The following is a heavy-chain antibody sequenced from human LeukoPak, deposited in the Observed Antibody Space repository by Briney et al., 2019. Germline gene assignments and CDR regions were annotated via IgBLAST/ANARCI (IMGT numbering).Heavy chain of an antibody. D-gene: IGHD6-6*01. Sequence: PGGSLRLSCAASGFTVSSNYMRWVRQAPGKGLEWVSVIYSGGSTYYADSVKGRFTISRDNSKNTLYLQMNSLRAADTAVYYCARDKGTSYLSSFDYWGQGTLVTVSS. CDR1: GFTVSSNY. CDR3: ARDKGTSYLSSFDY. J-gene: IGHJ4*02. V-gene: IGHV3-66*01. CDR2: IYSGGST.